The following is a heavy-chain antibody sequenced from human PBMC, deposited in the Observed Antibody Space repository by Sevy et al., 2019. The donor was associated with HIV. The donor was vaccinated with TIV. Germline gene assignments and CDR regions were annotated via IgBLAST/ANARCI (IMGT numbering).Heavy chain of an antibody. J-gene: IGHJ4*02. D-gene: IGHD1-26*01. CDR2: ISSSGVYE. V-gene: IGHV3-21*01. CDR1: GFTFRSYS. Sequence: GGSLRLSCAASGFTFRSYSMNWVRQAPGEGLEWISSISSSGVYEYYADSVRGRFTISRDNAKNSLSLQMNGLRVEDTGVYYCARVPDSGGRGRADYWGQGTRVTVSS. CDR3: ARVPDSGGRGRADY.